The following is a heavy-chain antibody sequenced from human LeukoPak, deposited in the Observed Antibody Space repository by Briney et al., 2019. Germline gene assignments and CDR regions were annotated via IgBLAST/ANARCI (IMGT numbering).Heavy chain of an antibody. CDR2: IYYSGST. V-gene: IGHV4-30-4*08. Sequence: SETLSLTCTVSGGSIRSGDYYWSWIRQPPGKGLEWIGYIYYSGSTYYNPSLKSRVTILADTSRNKVSLNMNSVTAADTAVYFCVRGARITGGAFDIWGKGKWSPSLQ. CDR1: GGSIRSGDYY. J-gene: IGHJ3*02. D-gene: IGHD2-8*02. CDR3: VRGARITGGAFDI.